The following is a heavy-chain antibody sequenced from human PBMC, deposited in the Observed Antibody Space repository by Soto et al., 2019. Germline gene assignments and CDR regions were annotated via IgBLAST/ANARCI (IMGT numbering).Heavy chain of an antibody. CDR1: GGSISSSSYY. CDR2: IYYSGST. CDR3: ARMGAAAGYYYYGMDV. Sequence: SETLSLTCTVSGGSISSSSYYWGWIRQPPGKGLEWIGSIYYSGSTYYNPSLKSRVTISVDTSKNQFSLKLSSVTAADTAVYSCARMGAAAGYYYYGMDVWGQGTTVTVSS. D-gene: IGHD6-13*01. J-gene: IGHJ6*02. V-gene: IGHV4-39*01.